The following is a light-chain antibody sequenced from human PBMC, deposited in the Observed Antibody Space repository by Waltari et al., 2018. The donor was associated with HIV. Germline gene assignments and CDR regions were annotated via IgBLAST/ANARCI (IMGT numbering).Light chain of an antibody. CDR3: ASWDDSLNGPV. CDR2: GKN. J-gene: IGLJ2*01. CDR1: TSNIGRNT. Sequence: QSVLTQPPSASGTPEQSVTISCSARTSNIGRNTVTSFQQFPGTAPKVLIFGKNQRPSGVPARFSGSKSGTSASLAISGLQSEDEADYYCASWDDSLNGPVFGGGTKLTVV. V-gene: IGLV1-44*01.